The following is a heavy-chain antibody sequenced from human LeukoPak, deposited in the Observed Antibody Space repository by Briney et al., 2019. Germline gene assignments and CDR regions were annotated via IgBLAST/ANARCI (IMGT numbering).Heavy chain of an antibody. V-gene: IGHV1-2*02. CDR3: GRISSSYPVGDH. CDR2: ISAKSGDT. Sequence: ASVKVSCKASGYIFTGYYMHWVRQAPGQGLEWMGWISAKSGDTNYTQKFQGRVTMTRDTSINTVYMEISRLRSDDTAVYCCGRISSSYPVGDHWGQGTLVTVSP. CDR1: GYIFTGYY. D-gene: IGHD3-3*02. J-gene: IGHJ4*02.